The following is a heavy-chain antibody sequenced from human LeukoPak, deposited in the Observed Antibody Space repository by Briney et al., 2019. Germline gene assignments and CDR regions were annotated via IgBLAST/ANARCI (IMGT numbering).Heavy chain of an antibody. D-gene: IGHD3-22*01. V-gene: IGHV4-59*08. CDR1: GGSISSYY. J-gene: IGHJ3*02. CDR2: IYYSGST. Sequence: SETLSLTCTVSGGSISSYYWSWIRQPPGKGLEWVGYIYYSGSTNYNPSLKRRVTISVDTSKNQFSLKLSSVTAADTAVYYCARQKKTRDSSGYYLEDAFDIWGQGTMVTVSS. CDR3: ARQKKTRDSSGYYLEDAFDI.